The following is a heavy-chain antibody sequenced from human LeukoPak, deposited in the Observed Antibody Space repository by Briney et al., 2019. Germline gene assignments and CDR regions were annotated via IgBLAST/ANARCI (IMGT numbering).Heavy chain of an antibody. CDR1: GFTFSYA. Sequence: GGSLRLSCAASGFTFSYAMSWVRQAPGKGLEWVANIKQDGSAKYYVDSVKGRFTISRDNAKNSLYLQMNSLRAEDTAVYYCARGGSYVDAFDIWGQGTMVTVSS. V-gene: IGHV3-7*01. CDR3: ARGGSYVDAFDI. D-gene: IGHD1-26*01. J-gene: IGHJ3*02. CDR2: IKQDGSAK.